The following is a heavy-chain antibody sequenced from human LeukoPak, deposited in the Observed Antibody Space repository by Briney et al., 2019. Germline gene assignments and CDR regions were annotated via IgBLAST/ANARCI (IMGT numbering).Heavy chain of an antibody. Sequence: SETLSLTCAVYGGSFSGYYWSWIRQPPGKGLEWIGEINHSGSTNYNPSLKSRVTISVDTSKNQFSLKLSSVTAADTAVYYCASVGYVSVAGHITDDAFDIWGQGIMVTVSS. D-gene: IGHD6-19*01. CDR2: INHSGST. J-gene: IGHJ3*02. CDR3: ASVGYVSVAGHITDDAFDI. CDR1: GGSFSGYY. V-gene: IGHV4-34*01.